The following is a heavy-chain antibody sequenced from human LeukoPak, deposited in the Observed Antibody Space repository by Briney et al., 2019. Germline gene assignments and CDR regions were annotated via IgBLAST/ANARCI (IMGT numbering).Heavy chain of an antibody. D-gene: IGHD3-10*01. CDR1: GGSISSSSYY. CDR2: ISYSGST. CDR3: ARVGGGYYGSGSSQYNWFDP. J-gene: IGHJ5*02. Sequence: SETLSLTCTVSGGSISSSSYYWGWIRQPPGKGLEWIGSISYSGSTYYNPSLKSRVTISVDTSKNQFSLKLNSVTAADTAVYYCARVGGGYYGSGSSQYNWFDPWGQGTLVTVSS. V-gene: IGHV4-39*07.